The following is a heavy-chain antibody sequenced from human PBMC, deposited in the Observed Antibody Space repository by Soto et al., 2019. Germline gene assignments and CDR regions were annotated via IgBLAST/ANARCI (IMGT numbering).Heavy chain of an antibody. CDR1: GGSISSYY. Sequence: QVQLQESGPGLVKPSETLSLTCTVSGGSISSYYWSWIRQPPGKGLEWIGYIYYSGSTNYNPSLKSRVTITVDTSKNQFSLKLSSVTAADTAVYYCARGQYYYDSSFDYWGRGSLVTVSS. V-gene: IGHV4-59*01. J-gene: IGHJ4*02. CDR2: IYYSGST. CDR3: ARGQYYYDSSFDY. D-gene: IGHD3-22*01.